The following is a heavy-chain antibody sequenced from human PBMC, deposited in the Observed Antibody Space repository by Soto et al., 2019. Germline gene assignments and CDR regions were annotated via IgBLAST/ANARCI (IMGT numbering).Heavy chain of an antibody. CDR3: ARGDLTDV. CDR1: GFTVSSYY. J-gene: IGHJ6*04. CDR2: LYTGGST. Sequence: PGGSLRLSCAASGFTVSSYYMSWVRPAPGKGLEWVSVLYTGGSTYYADSVNGRFTISRHNSENTLYLQMNSLRVEDTAVYYCARGDLTDVWGKGTMVTLSS. V-gene: IGHV3-53*04.